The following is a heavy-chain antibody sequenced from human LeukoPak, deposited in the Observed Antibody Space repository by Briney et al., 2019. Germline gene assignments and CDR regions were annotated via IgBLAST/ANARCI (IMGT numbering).Heavy chain of an antibody. D-gene: IGHD2-2*01. V-gene: IGHV4-34*01. J-gene: IGHJ6*02. Sequence: PSETLSLTCAVYGGSFSGYYWSWIRQPPGKGLEWIGEINHSGSTNYIPSLKSRVTISVDTSKNQFSLKLSSVTAADTAVYYCARDEPAATTYYYYGMDVWGQGTTVTVSS. CDR2: INHSGST. CDR1: GGSFSGYY. CDR3: ARDEPAATTYYYYGMDV.